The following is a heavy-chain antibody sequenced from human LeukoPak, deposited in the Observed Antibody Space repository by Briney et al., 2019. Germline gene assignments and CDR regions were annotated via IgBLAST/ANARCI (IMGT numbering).Heavy chain of an antibody. V-gene: IGHV3-23*01. J-gene: IGHJ4*02. CDR1: EFTFSSYA. CDR2: ISASGGGT. Sequence: GGSLRLSRAASEFTFSSYAMSWVRQAPGKGLEWVSGISASGGGTYDADSVKGRFTISRDNSKNTLYLQMNSLRAEDTAVYYCARASSTTWYLFDYWGQGTLVTVSS. D-gene: IGHD6-13*01. CDR3: ARASSTTWYLFDY.